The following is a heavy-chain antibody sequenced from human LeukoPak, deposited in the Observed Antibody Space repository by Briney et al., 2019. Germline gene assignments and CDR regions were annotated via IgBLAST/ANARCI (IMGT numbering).Heavy chain of an antibody. V-gene: IGHV4-34*01. Sequence: SETLSLTCAVYGGSFSGYYWSWIRQPPGKGLEWIGEINHSGSTNYNPSLKSRVTISVDTSKNQFSLKLSSVTAADTAVYYCARGVKGYRGYDWYGRNLRIFDYWGQGTLVTVSS. D-gene: IGHD5-12*01. J-gene: IGHJ4*02. CDR3: ARGVKGYRGYDWYGRNLRIFDY. CDR2: INHSGST. CDR1: GGSFSGYY.